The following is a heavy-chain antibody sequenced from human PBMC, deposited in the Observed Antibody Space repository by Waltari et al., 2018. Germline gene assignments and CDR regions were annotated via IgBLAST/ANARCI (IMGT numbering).Heavy chain of an antibody. Sequence: QVQLVQSGAEVKKPGASVKVSCKASGYTFTSYDINWVRQATGQGLEWMGWLNPTRVNTGDAQKFQGRVTITRNTSISTADMELSSLRSEDTAVYYCARAYIGYVSDAFDIWGQGTMVTVSS. CDR1: GYTFTSYD. V-gene: IGHV1-8*03. CDR3: ARAYIGYVSDAFDI. D-gene: IGHD5-12*01. CDR2: LNPTRVNT. J-gene: IGHJ3*02.